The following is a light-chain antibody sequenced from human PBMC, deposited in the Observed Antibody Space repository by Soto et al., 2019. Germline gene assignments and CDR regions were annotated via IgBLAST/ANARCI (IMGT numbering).Light chain of an antibody. V-gene: IGKV1-39*01. CDR1: QRIGNY. CDR3: HQTFSSPRT. J-gene: IGKJ1*01. CDR2: VAS. Sequence: DVQMTQSPSSLSAFVGDRVTITCRASQRIGNYLHWYQQHPGKAPKLLIYVASSLQSGVPSRFSGSGSGTDFNLTISSLQPEDFATYYCHQTFSSPRTFGQGTKVELK.